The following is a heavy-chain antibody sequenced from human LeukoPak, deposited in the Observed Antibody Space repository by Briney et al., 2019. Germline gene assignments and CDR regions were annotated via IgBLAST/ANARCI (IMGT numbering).Heavy chain of an antibody. CDR1: GYSISSGYY. Sequence: PSETLSLTCTVSGYSISSGYYWGWIRQPPGEELEWIGYIYHGGRTDYNPPLKSRVTISVDTSKNQFSLKLSSVTAADTAVYFCARGFRGPNFDHWGQGTLVTVSS. CDR2: IYHGGRT. CDR3: ARGFRGPNFDH. V-gene: IGHV4-38-2*02. D-gene: IGHD3-10*01. J-gene: IGHJ4*02.